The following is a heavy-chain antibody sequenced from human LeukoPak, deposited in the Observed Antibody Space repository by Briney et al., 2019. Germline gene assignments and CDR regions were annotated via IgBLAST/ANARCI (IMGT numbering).Heavy chain of an antibody. V-gene: IGHV4-59*01. CDR3: PRGRTFDN. CDR2: IYDRGST. Sequence: PSETLSLTCTVSGGSISSYYWSRIRQPPGKGLEWIGNIYDRGSTKYNPSLKSRVTISVDTSKNQFSLRLSSVTAADTAVYYCPRGRTFDNWGQGTLVTVSS. J-gene: IGHJ4*02. CDR1: GGSISSYY.